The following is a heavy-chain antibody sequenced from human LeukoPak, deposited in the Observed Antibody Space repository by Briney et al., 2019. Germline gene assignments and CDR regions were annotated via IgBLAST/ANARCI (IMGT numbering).Heavy chain of an antibody. Sequence: SETLFLTCTVSGGSISSGGYYWSWIRQHPGKGLEWIGYIYYSGSTYYNPSLKSRVTISVDTSKNQFSLKLSSVTAADTAVYYCAREGTSMVRGGSGFDYWGQGTLVTVSS. CDR1: GGSISSGGYY. CDR2: IYYSGST. J-gene: IGHJ4*02. CDR3: AREGTSMVRGGSGFDY. D-gene: IGHD3-10*01. V-gene: IGHV4-31*03.